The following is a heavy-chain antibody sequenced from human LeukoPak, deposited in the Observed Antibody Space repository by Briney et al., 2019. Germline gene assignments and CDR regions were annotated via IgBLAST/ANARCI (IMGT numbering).Heavy chain of an antibody. Sequence: ASVKVSCKASGYTFTNYYIHWVRQAPGRGLEWMGIINPSGSSTSYAQKFQGRVTMTRDASISTAYMELSRLRSDDTAMYYCARDHCTSSGCYEDYYYGMDVWGQGTTVTVSS. CDR3: ARDHCTSSGCYEDYYYGMDV. J-gene: IGHJ6*02. D-gene: IGHD2-2*01. CDR2: INPSGSST. CDR1: GYTFTNYY. V-gene: IGHV1-46*01.